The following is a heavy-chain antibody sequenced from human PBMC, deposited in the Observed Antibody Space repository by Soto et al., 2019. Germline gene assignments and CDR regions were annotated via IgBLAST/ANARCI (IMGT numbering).Heavy chain of an antibody. CDR1: GGTFSIYA. J-gene: IGHJ4*02. Sequence: QVQLVQSGAEVKKPGSSVKVSCKASGGTFSIYAISWVRQAPGQGLEWMGGIIPIFGTANYGQKFQGRVTITAGESTSTAYMELSSLRSEDTAGYYCARKPQDYGDYGFDNWGQGTLFTVSS. V-gene: IGHV1-69*12. CDR2: IIPIFGTA. CDR3: ARKPQDYGDYGFDN. D-gene: IGHD4-17*01.